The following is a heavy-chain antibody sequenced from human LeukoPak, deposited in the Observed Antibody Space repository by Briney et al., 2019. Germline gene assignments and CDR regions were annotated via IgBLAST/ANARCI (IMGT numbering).Heavy chain of an antibody. CDR3: ARHWDGVVIIDY. Sequence: SETLSLTCAVSGYSISSGYYWGWIRQPPGKGLEWIGSIYHSGSTYYNPSPKSRVTISVDTSKNQFSLKLSSVTAADTAVYYCARHWDGVVIIDYWGQGTLVTVSS. D-gene: IGHD3-3*01. V-gene: IGHV4-38-2*01. CDR1: GYSISSGYY. CDR2: IYHSGST. J-gene: IGHJ4*02.